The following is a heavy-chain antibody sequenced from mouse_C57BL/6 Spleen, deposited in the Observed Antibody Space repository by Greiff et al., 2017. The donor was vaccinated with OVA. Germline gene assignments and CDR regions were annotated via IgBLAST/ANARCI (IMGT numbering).Heavy chain of an antibody. J-gene: IGHJ1*03. CDR1: GYTFTSYW. V-gene: IGHV1-69*01. Sequence: VQLKQPGAELVMPGASVKLSCKASGYTFTSYWMHWVKQRPGQGLEWIGEIDPSDSYTNYNQKFKGKSTLTVDKSSSTAYMQLSSLTSEDSAVYYCARSDYGSSYWYFDVWGTGTTVTVSS. D-gene: IGHD1-1*01. CDR2: IDPSDSYT. CDR3: ARSDYGSSYWYFDV.